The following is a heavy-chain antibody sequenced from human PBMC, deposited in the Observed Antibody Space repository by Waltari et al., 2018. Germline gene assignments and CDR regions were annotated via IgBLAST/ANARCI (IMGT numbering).Heavy chain of an antibody. CDR3: ARGRGGGSYSYCDY. CDR2: INHSGST. D-gene: IGHD1-26*01. V-gene: IGHV4-34*01. J-gene: IGHJ4*02. Sequence: QVQLQQWGAGLLKPSETLSLTCAVYGGSFSGYYWSWIRQPPGKGLEWIGEINHSGSTNYNPSLKSRVTISVDTSKNQFFLKLSAVTAADTAVYYCARGRGGGSYSYCDYWGQGTLVTVSS. CDR1: GGSFSGYY.